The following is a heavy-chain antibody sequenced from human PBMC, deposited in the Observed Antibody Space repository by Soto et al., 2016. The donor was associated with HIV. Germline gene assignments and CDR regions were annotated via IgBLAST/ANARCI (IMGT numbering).Heavy chain of an antibody. V-gene: IGHV1-2*02. D-gene: IGHD3-10*01. CDR3: YLCALKNFGVYGMDA. J-gene: IGHJ6*02. Sequence: QVQLVQSGAEVKRPGASVKISCKTSGFNFNAHFIHWVRQAPGQGLEWMGWSSPHSDNTNYAQKFKGRVAMTRDLSINTAYMEVSSVTFGRLTGQSYYLCALKNFGVYGMDALGPRDQRSTVSS. CDR2: SSPHSDNT. CDR1: GFNFNAHF.